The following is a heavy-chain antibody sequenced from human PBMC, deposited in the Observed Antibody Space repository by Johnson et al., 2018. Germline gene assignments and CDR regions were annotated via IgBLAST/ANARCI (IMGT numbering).Heavy chain of an antibody. CDR3: ARGSMWGAYH. Sequence: EVQLVESGGDLVHPGGSLRLSCVASGFTFSSYWMSWVRQAPGKGLEWVANIYQAGSEKYYVDSVKGRFTISRDNAKNSLYLQMTSLRAEDTAVYYWARGSMWGAYHWGQGTLVTFSS. CDR1: GFTFSSYW. J-gene: IGHJ5*02. V-gene: IGHV3-7*01. D-gene: IGHD3-16*01. CDR2: IYQAGSEK.